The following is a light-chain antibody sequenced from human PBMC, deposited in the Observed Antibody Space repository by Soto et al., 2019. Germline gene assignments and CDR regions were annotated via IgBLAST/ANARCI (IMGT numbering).Light chain of an antibody. CDR2: EVS. V-gene: IGLV2-14*01. Sequence: QSVLAQPASVSGSPGQSITISCTGTSSDVGGYIYVSWYQHHPDKAPKLIIFEVSNRPSGVSNRFSGSKSGNTASLTISGLQAEDEADYYCSSYTNINSDVFGTGTKVTVL. J-gene: IGLJ1*01. CDR1: SSDVGGYIY. CDR3: SSYTNINSDV.